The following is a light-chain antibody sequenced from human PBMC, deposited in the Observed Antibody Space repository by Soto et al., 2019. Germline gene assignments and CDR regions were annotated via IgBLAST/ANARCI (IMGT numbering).Light chain of an antibody. CDR2: GAS. CDR1: QGISSF. J-gene: IGKJ3*01. CDR3: QQLNSFPIP. Sequence: IQLTQSPSSLSASVGDRVTITCRASQGISSFLAWYQQKPGKAPKLLISGASTLQSGVPSRFSGSGSGTDFTLTIGSLQPEDFATYYCQQLNSFPIPFGPGTKVDIK. V-gene: IGKV1-9*01.